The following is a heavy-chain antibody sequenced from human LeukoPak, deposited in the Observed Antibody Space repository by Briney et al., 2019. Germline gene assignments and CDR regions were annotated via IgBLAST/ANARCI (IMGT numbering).Heavy chain of an antibody. V-gene: IGHV4-59*08. CDR3: ARRNIVAASDY. CDR1: GGSISSYY. D-gene: IGHD6-25*01. CDR2: IYYSGST. Sequence: SETLSLTCTVSGGSISSYYWSWIRQPPGKGLEWIGYIYYSGSTNYNPSLKSRVTLSVDTSKNQFSPKLSSVTAADTAVYYCARRNIVAASDYWGQGTLVTVSS. J-gene: IGHJ4*02.